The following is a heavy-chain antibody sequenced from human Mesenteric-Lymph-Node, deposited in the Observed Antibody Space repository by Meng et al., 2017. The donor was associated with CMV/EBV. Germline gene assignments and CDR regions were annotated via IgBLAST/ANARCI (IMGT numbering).Heavy chain of an antibody. D-gene: IGHD3-10*01. CDR3: ARGYYPSGSHFDY. V-gene: IGHV1-3*04. CDR2: ISTGNGNT. J-gene: IGHJ4*02. Sequence: KASGYSFTNYDMHGVRQAPGQRLEWMGWISTGNGNTEYSQRFQGRVIITRDTSASTMYMELSSLRSEDTAMYYCARGYYPSGSHFDYWGQGTLVTVSS. CDR1: GYSFTNYD.